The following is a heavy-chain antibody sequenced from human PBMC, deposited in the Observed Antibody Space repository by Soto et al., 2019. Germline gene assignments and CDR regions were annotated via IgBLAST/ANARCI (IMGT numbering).Heavy chain of an antibody. V-gene: IGHV3-21*04. Sequence: GGSLRLSCAASGFTFSSYSMNWVRQAPGKGLEWVSSISTTSSFIYSADSVKGRFTISRDNAKNSLYLQMNSLRAEDTAVYYCAKAQHGWKLDYWGQGTLVTVSS. CDR3: AKAQHGWKLDY. CDR1: GFTFSSYS. J-gene: IGHJ4*02. D-gene: IGHD1-1*01. CDR2: ISTTSSFI.